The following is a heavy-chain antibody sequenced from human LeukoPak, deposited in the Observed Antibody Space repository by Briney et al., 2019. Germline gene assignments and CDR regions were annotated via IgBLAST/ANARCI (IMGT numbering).Heavy chain of an antibody. D-gene: IGHD2/OR15-2a*01. J-gene: IGHJ4*02. V-gene: IGHV4-39*07. Sequence: PSQTLSLTCTVSGDSISRSSYFWAWIRQPPGKGLEWIGSVYSSGSTYYNPSLRSQITISVDTSKNQFSLKLTSVSAADTAMYYCTRDMEYPGAGFDLWSQGIPVTVSS. CDR3: TRDMEYPGAGFDL. CDR2: VYSSGST. CDR1: GDSISRSSYF.